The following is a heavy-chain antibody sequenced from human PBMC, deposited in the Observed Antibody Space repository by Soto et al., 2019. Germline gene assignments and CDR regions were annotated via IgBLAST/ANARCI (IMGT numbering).Heavy chain of an antibody. V-gene: IGHV1-18*01. D-gene: IGHD2-15*01. CDR1: GYTFSNYG. Sequence: ASVKVSCKASGYTFSNYGISWVRQAPGQGLEWMGWFSVYNGYADYAQKLQGRVTMTTDTSTSTAYMELRSLTSDDTALYYCARVGAYCTGDSCLDFWGQGTLVTVSS. CDR2: FSVYNGYA. J-gene: IGHJ4*02. CDR3: ARVGAYCTGDSCLDF.